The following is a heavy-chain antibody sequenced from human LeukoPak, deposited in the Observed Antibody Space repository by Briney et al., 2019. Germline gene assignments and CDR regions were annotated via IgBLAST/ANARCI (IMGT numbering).Heavy chain of an antibody. CDR2: ISAYNGNT. V-gene: IGHV1-18*01. Sequence: ASVKVSCKTSGYTFTTYVFNWVRRAPGQGLEWMGWISAYNGNTSYAQNLQGRVTMTTDTSTSTAYMEVRSLISDDTAVYYCARVDTVNYYYYMDVWGKGTPVTVSS. CDR1: GYTFTTYV. D-gene: IGHD5-18*01. J-gene: IGHJ6*03. CDR3: ARVDTVNYYYYMDV.